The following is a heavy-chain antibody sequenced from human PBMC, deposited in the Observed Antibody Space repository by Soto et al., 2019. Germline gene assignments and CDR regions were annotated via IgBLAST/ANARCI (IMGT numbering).Heavy chain of an antibody. CDR3: AKGTYYYDNYYGMDV. CDR2: ISYDGSNK. Sequence: GGSLRLSCAASGFTFSSYGMHWVRQAPGKGLEWVAVISYDGSNKYYADSVKGRFTISRDNSKNTLYLQMNSLRAEDTAVYYCAKGTYYYDNYYGMDVWGQGTTVTVSS. V-gene: IGHV3-30*18. D-gene: IGHD3-22*01. CDR1: GFTFSSYG. J-gene: IGHJ6*02.